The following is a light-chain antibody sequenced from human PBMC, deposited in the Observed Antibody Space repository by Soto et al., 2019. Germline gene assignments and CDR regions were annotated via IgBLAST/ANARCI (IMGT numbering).Light chain of an antibody. Sequence: DLVMTQSPLTLPVTPGEPASISCRSSQSLLHSNGYNYFDWYLQKPGQSPQLLIYLGSYRASGVPDRFSGSGSGTDFTLKISRVEAEDVGVYYCMQALQTPYTFGQGTKLEIK. CDR2: LGS. CDR1: QSLLHSNGYNY. CDR3: MQALQTPYT. V-gene: IGKV2-28*01. J-gene: IGKJ2*01.